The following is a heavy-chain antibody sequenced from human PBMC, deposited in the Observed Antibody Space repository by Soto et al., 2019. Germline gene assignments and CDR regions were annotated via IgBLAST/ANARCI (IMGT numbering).Heavy chain of an antibody. CDR1: GFSFRTNS. J-gene: IGHJ4*02. CDR2: ITGGGHST. V-gene: IGHV3-23*01. CDR3: AKEYCCRTTCWIFDY. Sequence: EVQLLESGGGLVQPGGSLRLSCAASGFSFRTNSMSWVRQAPGKGLEWVSTITGGGHSTYYADSVKGRPTISRDNSKNTLHLRMDSPRAEDTAINYCAKEYCCRTTCWIFDYWGQGTLVTVSS. D-gene: IGHD2-2*01.